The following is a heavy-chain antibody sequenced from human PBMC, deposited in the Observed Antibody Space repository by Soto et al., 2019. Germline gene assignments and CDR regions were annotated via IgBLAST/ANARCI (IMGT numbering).Heavy chain of an antibody. J-gene: IGHJ4*01. V-gene: IGHV4-38-2*02. CDR3: ASVHVMVVAGSTFDY. Sequence: SETLSLTCTVSGYSISSGCYWAWFRQPPGRGPEWIASIYHGGTTFYNPSLKSRITISVVTSNNQFSLKLTSVTAADTAAYYCASVHVMVVAGSTFDYWGHGTLVTVSS. CDR2: IYHGGTT. D-gene: IGHD6-19*01. CDR1: GYSISSGCY.